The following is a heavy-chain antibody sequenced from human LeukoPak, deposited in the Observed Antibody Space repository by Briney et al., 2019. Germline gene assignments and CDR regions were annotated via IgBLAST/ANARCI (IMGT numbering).Heavy chain of an antibody. CDR3: ARLRYYYDFSGYFVDY. J-gene: IGHJ4*02. D-gene: IGHD3-22*01. CDR2: IDPSDSYT. V-gene: IGHV5-10-1*01. CDR1: GYTFTSYW. Sequence: PGESLRISCKGSGYTFTSYWITWVRQMPGKGLEWMGTIDPSDSYTNYSPSFQGHVTISADKPFSTAYLHWISLKASDTAIYYCARLRYYYDFSGYFVDYWGQGTLVTVSS.